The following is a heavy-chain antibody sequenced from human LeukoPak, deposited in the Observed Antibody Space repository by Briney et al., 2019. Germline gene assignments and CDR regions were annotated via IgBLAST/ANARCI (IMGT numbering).Heavy chain of an antibody. CDR1: GYIFTSYW. CDR3: ARATRMSFDI. CDR2: IYPGDSDT. Sequence: GESLKISCKGSGYIFTSYWIGRVRQMPGKGLEWMGIIYPGDSDTRYSPSFQGQVTISADKSISTAHPQWSSLKASDSAMYYCARATRMSFDIWGQGTMVTVSS. J-gene: IGHJ3*02. D-gene: IGHD1-26*01. V-gene: IGHV5-51*01.